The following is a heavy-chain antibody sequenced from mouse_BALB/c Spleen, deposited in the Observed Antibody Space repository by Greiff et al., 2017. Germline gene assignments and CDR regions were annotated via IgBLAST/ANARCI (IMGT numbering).Heavy chain of an antibody. CDR1: GFTFSSYG. CDR2: INSNGGST. J-gene: IGHJ2*01. D-gene: IGHD1-1*01. V-gene: IGHV5-6-3*01. CDR3: ARDLHYYGSSYLDY. Sequence: EVQGVESGGGLVQPGGSLKLSCAASGFTFSSYGMSWVRQTPDKRLELVATINSNGGSTYYPDSVKGRFTISRDNAKNTLYLQMSSLKSEDTAMYYCARDLHYYGSSYLDYWGQGTTLTVSS.